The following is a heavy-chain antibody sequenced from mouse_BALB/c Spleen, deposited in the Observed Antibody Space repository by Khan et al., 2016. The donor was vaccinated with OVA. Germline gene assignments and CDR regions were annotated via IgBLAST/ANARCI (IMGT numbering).Heavy chain of an antibody. J-gene: IGHJ3*01. CDR1: GYTFTSYT. CDR3: AREGAYYRSDGWFAY. V-gene: IGHV1-4*01. D-gene: IGHD2-14*01. CDR2: INPTSTYT. Sequence: QVQLQQSGTELARPGASVKMSCKASGYTFTSYTMHWVKQRPGQGLEWIGYINPTSTYTNYNQKFKDKATLTADKSSITDYMTLSSLTSEDSAVYYCAREGAYYRSDGWFAYWGQGTLVTVSA.